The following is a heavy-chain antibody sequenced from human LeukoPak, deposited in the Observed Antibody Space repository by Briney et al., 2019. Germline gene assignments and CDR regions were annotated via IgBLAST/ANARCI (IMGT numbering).Heavy chain of an antibody. CDR2: IKQDGSEK. Sequence: GGSLRLSCAASRFTFSSYWMSWVRQAPGKGLEWVANIKQDGSEKYYVDSVKGRFTISRDNAKNSLYLQMNSLRAEDTAVYYCARDSSSWYYYDYYGMDVWGKGTTVTVSS. CDR1: RFTFSSYW. V-gene: IGHV3-7*03. CDR3: ARDSSSWYYYDYYGMDV. D-gene: IGHD6-13*01. J-gene: IGHJ6*04.